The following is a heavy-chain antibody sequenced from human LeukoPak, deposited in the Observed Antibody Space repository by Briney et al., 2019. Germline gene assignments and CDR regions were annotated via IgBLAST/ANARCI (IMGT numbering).Heavy chain of an antibody. CDR1: GGSISSSSYY. V-gene: IGHV4-39*07. D-gene: IGHD6-13*01. J-gene: IGHJ4*02. CDR3: AQQQLVREFDY. Sequence: KASETLSLTCTVSGGSISSSSYYWGWIRQPPGKGLEWIGSIYHSGSTNYNPSLKSRVTISVDKSKNQFSLKLSSVTAADTAVYYCAQQQLVREFDYWGQGTLVTVSS. CDR2: IYHSGST.